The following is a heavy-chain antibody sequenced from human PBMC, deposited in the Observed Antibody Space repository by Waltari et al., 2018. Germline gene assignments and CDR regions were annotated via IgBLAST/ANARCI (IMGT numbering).Heavy chain of an antibody. CDR1: GFAIDRYG. Sequence: QVHLAESGGGVAQPGTSLRLSCAASGFAIDRYGVHWVRQAPGKGLAWVAVLWYDGENKHYAESVKGRFTISRDNSNNKAFLERNNLRAEDTAVYYCVRDRELLRSPFFGMDVWGQGTTVTVS. V-gene: IGHV3-33*01. D-gene: IGHD1-7*01. CDR2: LWYDGENK. J-gene: IGHJ6*02. CDR3: VRDRELLRSPFFGMDV.